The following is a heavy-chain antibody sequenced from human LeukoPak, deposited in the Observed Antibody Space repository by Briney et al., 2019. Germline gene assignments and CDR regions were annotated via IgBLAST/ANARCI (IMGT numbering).Heavy chain of an antibody. V-gene: IGHV4-34*01. D-gene: IGHD5-24*01. J-gene: IGHJ1*01. CDR1: GGSFSGYY. Sequence: TETLSLTCAVYGGSFSGYYWSWIRQPPGKGLEWIGEINHSGSTNYNPSLKSRVTISVDTSKNQFSLKLSSVTAADTAVYYCARGESWLQPKYFQHWGQGTLVTVSS. CDR2: INHSGST. CDR3: ARGESWLQPKYFQH.